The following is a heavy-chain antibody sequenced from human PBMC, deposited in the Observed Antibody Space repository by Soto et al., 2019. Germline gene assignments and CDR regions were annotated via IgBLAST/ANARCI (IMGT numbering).Heavy chain of an antibody. D-gene: IGHD3-10*01. CDR3: ARGDLSEWFGELFPIPDYYYYGMDV. J-gene: IGHJ6*02. Sequence: SVKVSCKASGGTFSSYPITWVRQAPGQGLEWMGRITPVFATTDYAQNFQGRLTITADESTSTAYMELSSLRPDDTAVYYCARGDLSEWFGELFPIPDYYYYGMDVWGQGTTVTVSS. CDR1: GGTFSSYP. CDR2: ITPVFATT. V-gene: IGHV1-69*13.